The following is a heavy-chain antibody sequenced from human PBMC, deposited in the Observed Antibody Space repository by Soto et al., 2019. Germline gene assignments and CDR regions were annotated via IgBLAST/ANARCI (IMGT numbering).Heavy chain of an antibody. D-gene: IGHD2-2*01. J-gene: IGHJ6*02. CDR1: GYTFTGYY. Sequence: QVQMVQSGAEVNKPGASVKGSCKASGYTFTGYYMHWVRQAHGQGLEWMGWINPNSGGTNYAQKFQGWVTMTRDTSISTAYMELSRLRSDDTAVYYCARGVVPAAMTHLGPYGMDVWGQGTTVTVSS. CDR3: ARGVVPAAMTHLGPYGMDV. V-gene: IGHV1-2*04. CDR2: INPNSGGT.